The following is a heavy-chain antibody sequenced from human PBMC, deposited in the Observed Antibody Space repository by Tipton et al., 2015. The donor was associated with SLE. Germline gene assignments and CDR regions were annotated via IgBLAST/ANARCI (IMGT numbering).Heavy chain of an antibody. CDR1: GGSISSTGYY. Sequence: TLSLTCTVSGGSISSTGYYWSWIRQPAGKGLEWIGRLYKSGSSNYNAALKSRVAISLDTSKNQVSLRLTSLTAADTAVYYCAREAVDKDGALDIWGQGTTVIVSS. D-gene: IGHD5-24*01. CDR2: LYKSGSS. V-gene: IGHV4-61*02. J-gene: IGHJ3*02. CDR3: AREAVDKDGALDI.